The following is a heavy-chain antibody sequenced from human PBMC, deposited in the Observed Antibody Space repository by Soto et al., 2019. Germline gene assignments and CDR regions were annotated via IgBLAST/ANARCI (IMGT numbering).Heavy chain of an antibody. D-gene: IGHD2-21*01. V-gene: IGHV3-11*01. CDR1: GFSFRDYF. J-gene: IGHJ4*02. Sequence: GESLKISCAASGFSFRDYFMSWLRQAPGKGLEWVSYIGPYGNSIYYADSVKGRFTISRDDATKSLHLHMNSLRTDDTAVYYCAKDDHTYGVYWGQGTPVTVSS. CDR3: AKDDHTYGVY. CDR2: IGPYGNSI.